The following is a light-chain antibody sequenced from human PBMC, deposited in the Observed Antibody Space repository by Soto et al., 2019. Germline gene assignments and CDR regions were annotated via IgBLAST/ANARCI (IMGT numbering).Light chain of an antibody. V-gene: IGLV2-23*01. CDR1: SSDVGSYNL. CDR2: EGS. J-gene: IGLJ2*01. CDR3: SSYAGSSTHVV. Sequence: QSVLTQPASVSGSPGQSITISCTGISSDVGSYNLVSWYQQHPGKAPKVMIYEGSKRPSGVSNRFSGSRPGNTASLTISGLQAEDEAHYYCSSYAGSSTHVVFGGGTKLTVL.